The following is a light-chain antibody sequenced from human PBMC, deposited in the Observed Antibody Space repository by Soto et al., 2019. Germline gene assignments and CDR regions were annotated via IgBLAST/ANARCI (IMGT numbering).Light chain of an antibody. J-gene: IGLJ3*02. Sequence: QSVLTQPPSASGTPGQRVTISCSGTSSNIGSNYVYWYQQVPGTAPKLLIYRNNQRPSGVPDRFSGSKSDTSASLAISGFRSEDEADYYCAAWDDSLSGWVFGGGTKLTVL. V-gene: IGLV1-47*01. CDR2: RNN. CDR1: SSNIGSNY. CDR3: AAWDDSLSGWV.